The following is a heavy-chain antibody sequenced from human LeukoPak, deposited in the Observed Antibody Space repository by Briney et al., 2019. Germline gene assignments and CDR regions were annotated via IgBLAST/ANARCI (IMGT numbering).Heavy chain of an antibody. Sequence: GGSLRLSCAASGFTFSDYYMSWIRQAPGKGLEWVSYISTTSTYTDYADSVKGRFTISRDNAKNLLYLRMNSLRPEDTAVYYCARDWYCSSSICYTDRNWFDPWGQGTLVTVSS. CDR2: ISTTSTYT. CDR3: ARDWYCSSSICYTDRNWFDP. CDR1: GFTFSDYY. V-gene: IGHV3-11*05. J-gene: IGHJ5*02. D-gene: IGHD2-2*02.